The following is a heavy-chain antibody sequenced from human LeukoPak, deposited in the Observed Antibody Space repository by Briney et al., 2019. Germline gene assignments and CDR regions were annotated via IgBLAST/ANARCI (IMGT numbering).Heavy chain of an antibody. V-gene: IGHV3-7*01. J-gene: IGHJ4*02. CDR3: AREGVLLWFGESSFDY. Sequence: PGGSLRLSCAASGFPFNTYWMSWVRQAPGKGLEWVANIKPDGKQKYYMDSVRGRFTISRDNAQNSLYLQMDNLRPEDTAVYYCAREGVLLWFGESSFDYWGQGTLVTVSS. D-gene: IGHD3-10*01. CDR2: IKPDGKQK. CDR1: GFPFNTYW.